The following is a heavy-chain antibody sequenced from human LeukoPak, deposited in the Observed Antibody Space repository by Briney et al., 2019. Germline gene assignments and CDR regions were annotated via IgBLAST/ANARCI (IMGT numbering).Heavy chain of an antibody. CDR3: ARGDKTMMHWFDP. D-gene: IGHD2-21*01. CDR1: GYTFTSYG. V-gene: IGHV1-18*01. CDR2: ISAYNGNT. Sequence: VASVKVSCKASGYTFTSYGISWVRQAPGQGLEWMGWISAYNGNTNYAQKFQDRVTMTTDTSTSTAYMELRSLRSDDTAVYYCARGDKTMMHWFDPWGQGTLVTVSS. J-gene: IGHJ5*02.